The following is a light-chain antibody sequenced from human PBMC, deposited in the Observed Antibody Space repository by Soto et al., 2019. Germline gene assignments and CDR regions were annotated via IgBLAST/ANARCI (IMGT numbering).Light chain of an antibody. CDR3: QKYNSAPFT. CDR1: HGISNY. CDR2: AAS. J-gene: IGKJ3*01. V-gene: IGKV1-27*01. Sequence: DIQMTQAPSSLAASVGDRVAITCRASHGISNYLAWYQQNPGKVPKLLIYAASTLQSGVPSRFSGSGSGTDFTVTINSLQPEDVETYYCQKYNSAPFTFGPGTKVDIK.